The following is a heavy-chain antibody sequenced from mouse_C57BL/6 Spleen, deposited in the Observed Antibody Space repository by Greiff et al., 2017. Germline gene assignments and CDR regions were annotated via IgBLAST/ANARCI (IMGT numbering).Heavy chain of an antibody. CDR3: ARWGYYDWYFDV. Sequence: EVQLQQSGPELVKPGASVKISCKASGYSFTDYNMNWVKQSHGKSLEWIGVINPNYGTTSYNQKFKGKATLTVDQSSSTAYLQLNSLTSEDSAVYYCARWGYYDWYFDVWGTGTTVTVSS. CDR1: GYSFTDYN. V-gene: IGHV1-39*01. CDR2: INPNYGTT. J-gene: IGHJ1*03. D-gene: IGHD2-3*01.